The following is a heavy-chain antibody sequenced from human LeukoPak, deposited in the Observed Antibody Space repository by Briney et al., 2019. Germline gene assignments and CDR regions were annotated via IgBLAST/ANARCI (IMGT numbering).Heavy chain of an antibody. D-gene: IGHD2-2*01. J-gene: IGHJ6*03. CDR1: GFTFSYYD. CDR2: ITLSGGST. CDR3: AKRGNPAVGHHYLDV. Sequence: GGSLRLSCAAFGFTFSYYDMSWVRQAPGKGLEWVASITLSGGSTFYADSVKGRFTISRDNSKNTLYLQMNSLSAEDTAVYYCAKRGNPAVGHHYLDVWGKGTTVSVSS. V-gene: IGHV3-23*01.